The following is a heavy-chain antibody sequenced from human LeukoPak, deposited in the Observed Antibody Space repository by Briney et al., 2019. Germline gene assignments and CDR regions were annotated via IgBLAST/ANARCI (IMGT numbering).Heavy chain of an antibody. CDR3: ARGLYSSSWTSFDY. V-gene: IGHV3-64D*06. CDR1: GFTFSRYA. CDR2: ISNNGGST. Sequence: GGSLRLSCAASGFTFSRYAMHWVRQAPGKGLEYVSAISNNGGSTYYADSVKGRFTISRDNSKNTLYLQMSSLRTEDTAVYSCARGLYSSSWTSFDYWGQGTLVTVSS. J-gene: IGHJ4*02. D-gene: IGHD6-13*01.